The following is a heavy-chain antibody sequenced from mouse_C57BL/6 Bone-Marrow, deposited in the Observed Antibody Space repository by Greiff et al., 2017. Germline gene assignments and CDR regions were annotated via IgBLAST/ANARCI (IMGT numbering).Heavy chain of an antibody. J-gene: IGHJ2*01. CDR1: GFTFSSYA. CDR3: AREVFWDYFDY. Sequence: EVHLVESGGGLVKPGGSLKLSCAASGFTFSSYAMSWVRQTPEKRLEWVATISDGGSYTYYPDNVKGRFTISRDNAKNNLYLQMSHLKSEDTAMYYCAREVFWDYFDYWGQGTTLTVSS. CDR2: ISDGGSYT. V-gene: IGHV5-4*01.